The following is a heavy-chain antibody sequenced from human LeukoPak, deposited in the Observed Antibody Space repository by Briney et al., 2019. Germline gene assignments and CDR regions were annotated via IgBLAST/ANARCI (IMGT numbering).Heavy chain of an antibody. CDR1: GYTFTSYD. J-gene: IGHJ6*03. CDR2: MNPNSGNT. D-gene: IGHD6-19*01. CDR3: ARRASSGWDYYYYYYMDV. Sequence: ASVKVSCKASGYTFTSYDINWVRQATGQGLEWMGWMNPNSGNTGYAQKFQGRVTITRNTSISTAYMELSSLRSEDTAVYYCARRASSGWDYYYYYYMDVWGKGTTVAVSS. V-gene: IGHV1-8*03.